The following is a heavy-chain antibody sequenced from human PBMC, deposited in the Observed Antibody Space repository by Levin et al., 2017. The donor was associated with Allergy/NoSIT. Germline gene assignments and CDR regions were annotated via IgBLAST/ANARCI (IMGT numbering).Heavy chain of an antibody. V-gene: IGHV4-39*01. CDR2: IFYTGST. CDR1: GGSISSGNYY. J-gene: IGHJ4*02. D-gene: IGHD6-19*01. Sequence: SETLSLTCTVSGGSISSGNYYWTWIRQTPGKGLEWFGSIFYTGSTYYTPSLKTRLTISIDTSKNQFSLNLNSVTAADAAVYYCVRGEYSSGWFDNWGQRTLVAVSS. CDR3: VRGEYSSGWFDN.